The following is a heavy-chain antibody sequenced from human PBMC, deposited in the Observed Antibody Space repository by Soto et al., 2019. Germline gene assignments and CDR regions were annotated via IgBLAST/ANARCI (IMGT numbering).Heavy chain of an antibody. Sequence: PSETLSLTCRVSGDSISDTIYYWGWIRQPPGMGLEWIGSIHYSGSTQFHPSFKSRVTISVDTSKNQFSLKLSSVTAADTAVYYCAREDGYYDSSGYSPNWFDPWGQGTLVTVSS. CDR1: GDSISDTIYY. J-gene: IGHJ5*02. CDR2: IHYSGST. V-gene: IGHV4-39*07. CDR3: AREDGYYDSSGYSPNWFDP. D-gene: IGHD3-22*01.